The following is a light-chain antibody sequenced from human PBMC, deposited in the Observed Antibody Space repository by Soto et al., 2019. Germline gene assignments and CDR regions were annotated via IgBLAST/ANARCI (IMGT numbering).Light chain of an antibody. CDR3: QVYDSSSDHFV. CDR2: YDR. CDR1: NIGRKS. J-gene: IGLJ1*01. V-gene: IGLV3-21*04. Sequence: SYELTQPPSVSLAPGETASIACGGDNIGRKSVHWYQQKPGQAPVVVMYYDRDRPSGIPERFSGSNSGNTATLTISWVEAGDEADYYCQVYDSSSDHFVFGTGTTLTVL.